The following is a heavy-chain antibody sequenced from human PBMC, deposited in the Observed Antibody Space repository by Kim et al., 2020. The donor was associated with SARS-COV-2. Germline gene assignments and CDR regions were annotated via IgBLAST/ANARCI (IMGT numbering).Heavy chain of an antibody. CDR1: GFTFSSYG. Sequence: GGSLRLSCAASGFTFSSYGMHWVRQAPGKGLEWVAVISYDGSNKYYADSVKGRFTISRDNSKNTLYLQMNSLRAEDTAVYYCAKEEGGTYSSSWYVGSGGHDYWGQGTLVTVSS. D-gene: IGHD6-13*01. J-gene: IGHJ4*02. CDR3: AKEEGGTYSSSWYVGSGGHDY. CDR2: ISYDGSNK. V-gene: IGHV3-30*18.